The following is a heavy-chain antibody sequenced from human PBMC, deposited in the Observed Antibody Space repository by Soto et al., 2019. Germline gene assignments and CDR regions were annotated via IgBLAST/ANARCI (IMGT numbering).Heavy chain of an antibody. Sequence: QITLKESGPTLVKPTQTLTLTCTFSGFSLSTRGVAVGWFHQPPGKALEWLALIYWDEDKWYSPSLKSRLTITDDTSKHQVVLTMTNMDPVDTATYYCAHRPRGYAYYFDYWGQGTLVTVSS. D-gene: IGHD5-12*01. J-gene: IGHJ4*02. V-gene: IGHV2-5*02. CDR2: IYWDEDK. CDR1: GFSLSTRGVA. CDR3: AHRPRGYAYYFDY.